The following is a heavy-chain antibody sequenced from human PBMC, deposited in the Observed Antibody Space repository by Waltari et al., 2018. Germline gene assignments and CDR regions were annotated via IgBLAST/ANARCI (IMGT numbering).Heavy chain of an antibody. CDR1: GYSISSGYY. J-gene: IGHJ4*02. D-gene: IGHD1-26*01. CDR3: ARDRVGYSGSHHFDY. Sequence: QVQLQESGPGLVKPSETLSLTCTASGYSISSGYYWGWIRQPPGKGLEWIGSIYHSGSTYYNPSLKSRVTISVDTSKNQFSLKLSSVTAADTAVYYCARDRVGYSGSHHFDYWGQGTLVTVSS. CDR2: IYHSGST. V-gene: IGHV4-38-2*02.